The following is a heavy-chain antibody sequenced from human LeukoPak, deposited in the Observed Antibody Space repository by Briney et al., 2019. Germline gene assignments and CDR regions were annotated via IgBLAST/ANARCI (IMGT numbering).Heavy chain of an antibody. CDR1: GGSISSGGYY. V-gene: IGHV4-31*03. D-gene: IGHD5-18*01. CDR3: ARAPVFGYSYGYTGRYYFDY. CDR2: IYYSGST. Sequence: PSETLSLTCTVSGGSISSGGYYWSWIRQHPGKGLEWIGYIYYSGSTYYNPSLKSRVTISVDTSKNQFSLKLSSVTAADTAVYYCARAPVFGYSYGYTGRYYFDYWGQGTLVTVPS. J-gene: IGHJ4*02.